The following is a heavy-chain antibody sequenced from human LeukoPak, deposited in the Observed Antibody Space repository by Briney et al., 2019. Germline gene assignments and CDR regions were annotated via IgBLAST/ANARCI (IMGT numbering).Heavy chain of an antibody. D-gene: IGHD1-26*01. CDR2: IYYSGSA. CDR3: ARYSGSYYLDF. J-gene: IGHJ4*02. V-gene: IGHV4-30-4*01. CDR1: GGSINRGDYY. Sequence: SETLSLTCTVSGGSINRGDYYWRWIRQPPGTGLEWIGYIYYSGSAYYNPSLKSRVTILVDTSKNQFSLKLSSVTAADTAVYYCARYSGSYYLDFWGQGTLVTVSS.